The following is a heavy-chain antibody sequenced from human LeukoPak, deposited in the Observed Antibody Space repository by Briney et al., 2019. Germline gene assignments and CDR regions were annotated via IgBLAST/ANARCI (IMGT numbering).Heavy chain of an antibody. Sequence: SETLSLTSAVNGGSFSGYSWSWIRQSPGKGLEWIADIIHSGSTNYNPSLKSRVTISLDTSRNQFSLKLTSVTAADTAVYYCARGQTELGTAYYYYMDVWGKATTVTVSS. D-gene: IGHD7-27*01. V-gene: IGHV4-34*01. CDR1: GGSFSGYS. J-gene: IGHJ6*03. CDR3: ARGQTELGTAYYYYMDV. CDR2: IIHSGST.